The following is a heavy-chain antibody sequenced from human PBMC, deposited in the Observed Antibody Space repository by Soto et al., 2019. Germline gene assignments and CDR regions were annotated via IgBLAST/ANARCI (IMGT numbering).Heavy chain of an antibody. V-gene: IGHV4-31*09. J-gene: IGHJ4*02. D-gene: IGHD3-22*01. CDR1: GGSISSGGYY. CDR2: IYYSGST. CDR3: AYDSSGYSAFDY. Sequence: SETLSLTCTVSGGSISSGGYYWSWIRQHPGKGLEWIGYIYYSGSTYYNPSLKSRVTISVDRSKNQFSLKLSSVTAADTAVYYCAYDSSGYSAFDYWGQGTLVTVSS.